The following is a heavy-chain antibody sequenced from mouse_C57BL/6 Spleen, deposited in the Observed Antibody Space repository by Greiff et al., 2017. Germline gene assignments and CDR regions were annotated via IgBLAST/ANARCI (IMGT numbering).Heavy chain of an antibody. Sequence: DVKLQESGPGLVKPSQSLSLTCSVTGYSITSGYYWNWIRQFPGNKLEWMGYISYDGSNNYNPSLKNRISITRDTSKNQFFLKLNSVTTEDTATYYCARGPYYYAMDYWGQGTSVTVSS. V-gene: IGHV3-6*01. CDR3: ARGPYYYAMDY. CDR2: ISYDGSN. J-gene: IGHJ4*01. CDR1: GYSITSGYY.